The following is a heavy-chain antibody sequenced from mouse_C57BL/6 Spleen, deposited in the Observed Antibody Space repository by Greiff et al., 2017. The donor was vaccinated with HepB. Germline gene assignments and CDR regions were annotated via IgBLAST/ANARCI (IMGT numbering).Heavy chain of an antibody. D-gene: IGHD2-12*01. CDR3: AREGLYSRYFDY. J-gene: IGHJ2*01. V-gene: IGHV1-82*01. CDR2: IYPGDGDT. CDR1: GYAFSSSW. Sequence: LQESGPELVKPGASVKISCKASGYAFSSSWMNWVKQRPGKGLEWIGRIYPGDGDTNYNGKFKGKATLTADKSSSTAYMQLSSLTSEDSAVYFCAREGLYSRYFDYWGQGTTLTVSS.